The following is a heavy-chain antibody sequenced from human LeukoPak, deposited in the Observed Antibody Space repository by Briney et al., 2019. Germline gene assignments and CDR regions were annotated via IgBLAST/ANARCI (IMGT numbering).Heavy chain of an antibody. V-gene: IGHV4-61*02. CDR2: IYTSGST. D-gene: IGHD3-3*01. J-gene: IGHJ6*03. Sequence: PSQTLSLTCTVSGGSISSGSYYWSWIRQPAGKGLEWIGRIYTSGSTNYNPSLKSRVTISVDTSKNQFSLKLSSVTAADTAAYYCARARVGVVSSLGYYYYYYMDVWGKGTTVTVSS. CDR1: GGSISSGSYY. CDR3: ARARVGVVSSLGYYYYYYMDV.